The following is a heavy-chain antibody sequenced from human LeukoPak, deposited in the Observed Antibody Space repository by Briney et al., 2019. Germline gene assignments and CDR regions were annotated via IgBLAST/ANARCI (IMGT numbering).Heavy chain of an antibody. J-gene: IGHJ4*02. V-gene: IGHV4-4*07. D-gene: IGHD2-15*01. CDR3: ARDGSAGTIAQDFDY. Sequence: SETLSLTCTVSGGSISSYYWSWIRQPAGKGLEWIGRIYTSGSTNYNPSLKSRVTMSVDTSKNQFSLKLSSVTAADTAVYYCARDGSAGTIAQDFDYWGQGTLVTVSS. CDR1: GGSISSYY. CDR2: IYTSGST.